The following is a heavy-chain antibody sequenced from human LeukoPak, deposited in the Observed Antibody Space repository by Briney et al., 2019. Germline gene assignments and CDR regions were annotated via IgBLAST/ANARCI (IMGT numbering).Heavy chain of an antibody. D-gene: IGHD1-1*01. CDR2: ISYDGSNK. Sequence: PGGSLRLSCAASGFTFSSYAMHWVRQAPGKGLEWVAVISYDGSNKYYADFVKGRFTISRDNSKNTLYLQMNSLRAEDTAVYYCARDPLLDRLFYYYYMDVWGKGTTVTVSS. V-gene: IGHV3-30-3*01. CDR1: GFTFSSYA. CDR3: ARDPLLDRLFYYYYMDV. J-gene: IGHJ6*03.